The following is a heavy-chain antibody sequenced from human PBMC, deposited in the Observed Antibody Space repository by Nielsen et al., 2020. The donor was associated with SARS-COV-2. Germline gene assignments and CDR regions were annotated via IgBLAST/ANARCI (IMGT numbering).Heavy chain of an antibody. CDR1: GLIFGTYG. Sequence: GESLKISCRASGLIFGTYGMHWVRQAPGKGLEWVAGIWHDGSNENYAESVKGRFTISRDNSNNTLFLQMDSLTADDTAVYFCARLSNFWSGYNDYWGQGTLVIVSS. J-gene: IGHJ4*02. D-gene: IGHD3-3*01. CDR2: IWHDGSNE. V-gene: IGHV3-33*01. CDR3: ARLSNFWSGYNDY.